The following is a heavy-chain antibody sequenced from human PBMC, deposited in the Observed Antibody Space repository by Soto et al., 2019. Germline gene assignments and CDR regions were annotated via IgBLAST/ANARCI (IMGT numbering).Heavy chain of an antibody. CDR1: GGTFRNYG. CDR2: IIPIFGTA. V-gene: IGHV1-69*13. Sequence: GASVKVSCKASGGTFRNYGISWVRQAPGQGLEWVGGIIPIFGTAKYAQKFQGRVTITADESTSTAYMELSSLRSEDTAVYYCASAPGENYYDSSPGAFDIWGQGTMVTVSS. D-gene: IGHD3-22*01. CDR3: ASAPGENYYDSSPGAFDI. J-gene: IGHJ3*02.